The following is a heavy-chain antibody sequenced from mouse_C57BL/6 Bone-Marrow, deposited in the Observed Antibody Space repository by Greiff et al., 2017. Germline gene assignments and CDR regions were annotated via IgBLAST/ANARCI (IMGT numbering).Heavy chain of an antibody. CDR3: ARRTPPDYYYAPYWYFDV. Sequence: VQLQESGPELVKPGASVKISCKASGYAFSSSWMNWVKQRPGKGLEWIGRIYPGDGDTNYNGKFKGKATLTADKSSSTAYMQLSSLTSEDSAVYCCARRTPPDYYYAPYWYFDVWGTGTTITVSS. CDR1: GYAFSSSW. V-gene: IGHV1-82*01. CDR2: IYPGDGDT. J-gene: IGHJ1*03. D-gene: IGHD1-1*01.